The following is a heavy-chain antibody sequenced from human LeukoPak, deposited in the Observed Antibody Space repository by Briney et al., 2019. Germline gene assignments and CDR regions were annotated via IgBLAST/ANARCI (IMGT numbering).Heavy chain of an antibody. CDR3: ARGTARKQLVHWFDP. CDR2: INPNSGGT. CDR1: GYTFTGYY. Sequence: ASVKVSCEASGYTFTGYYMHWVRQAPGQGLEWMGWINPNSGGTNYAQKFQGRVTMTRDTSISTAYMELSRLRSDDTAVYYCARGTARKQLVHWFDPWGQGTLVTVSS. D-gene: IGHD6-6*01. V-gene: IGHV1-2*02. J-gene: IGHJ5*02.